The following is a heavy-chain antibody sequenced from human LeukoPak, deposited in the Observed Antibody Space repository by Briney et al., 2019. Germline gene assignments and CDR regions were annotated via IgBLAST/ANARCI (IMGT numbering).Heavy chain of an antibody. J-gene: IGHJ5*02. CDR1: GYTFTSYW. V-gene: IGHV5-51*01. Sequence: GKSLKISCKGSGYTFTSYWIGWVRQMPGKGLEWMGIIYPADSDTRYSPSFQGQVTISVDKSISTAYLQWSSLKASDTAMYYCARQSASYISSAGPLNYFDLWGQGTLVTVSS. CDR2: IYPADSDT. CDR3: ARQSASYISSAGPLNYFDL. D-gene: IGHD6-13*01.